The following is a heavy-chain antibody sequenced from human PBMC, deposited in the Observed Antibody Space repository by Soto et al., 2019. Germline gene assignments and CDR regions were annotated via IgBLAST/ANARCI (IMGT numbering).Heavy chain of an antibody. D-gene: IGHD6-13*01. CDR2: IYPGDSDT. CDR1: GYSFTSYW. CDR3: ARAAAGYLYYYGMDV. V-gene: IGHV5-51*01. Sequence: GESLKISCQGSGYSFTSYWIGWVRQMPGKGLEWMGIIYPGDSDTRYSPSFQGQVTISADKSISTAYLQWSSLKASDTAMYYCARAAAGYLYYYGMDVWGQGTTVTVSS. J-gene: IGHJ6*02.